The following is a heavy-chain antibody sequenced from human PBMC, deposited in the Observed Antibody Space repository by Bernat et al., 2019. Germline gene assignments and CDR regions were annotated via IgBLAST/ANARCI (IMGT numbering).Heavy chain of an antibody. CDR2: ISYDGSNK. D-gene: IGHD1-26*01. V-gene: IGHV3-30*18. Sequence: QAQLVESGGGVVQPGRSLRLSCAATGSTFSNYDIHWVRQAPGKGLEWVAVISYDGSNKYYADSVKGRFTISRDTSKNTLYLQMNSLRAEDTAVYYCAKGDIRWYSCNYWGQGTLVTVSS. CDR3: AKGDIRWYSCNY. CDR1: GSTFSNYD. J-gene: IGHJ4*02.